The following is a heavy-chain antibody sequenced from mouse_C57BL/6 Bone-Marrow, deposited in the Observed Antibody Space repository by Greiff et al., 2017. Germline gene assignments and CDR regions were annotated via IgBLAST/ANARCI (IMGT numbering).Heavy chain of an antibody. V-gene: IGHV1-7*01. J-gene: IGHJ4*01. CDR1: GYTFTSYW. CDR3: ARWDYYAMDY. Sequence: VQLQQSGAELAKPGASVKLSCKASGYTFTSYWMHWVKQRPGQGLEWIGYINPSSGYTKYNQKFKDQATVTADKSSSTAYMQLSSLTYEDSAVYYCARWDYYAMDYWGQGTSVTVSS. CDR2: INPSSGYT.